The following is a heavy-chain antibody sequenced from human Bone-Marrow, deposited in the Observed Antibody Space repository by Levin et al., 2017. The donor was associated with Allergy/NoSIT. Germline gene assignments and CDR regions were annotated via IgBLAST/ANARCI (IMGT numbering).Heavy chain of an antibody. CDR1: GFTFSSYA. V-gene: IGHV3-64D*06. J-gene: IGHJ4*02. CDR3: VKDGLVSRGYSYGLGGAFDY. D-gene: IGHD5-18*01. CDR2: ISSNGGST. Sequence: GESLKISCSASGFTFSSYAMHWVRQAPGKGLEYVSAISSNGGSTYYADSVKGRFTISRDNSKNTLYLQMSSLRAEDTAVYYCVKDGLVSRGYSYGLGGAFDYWGQGTLVTVSS.